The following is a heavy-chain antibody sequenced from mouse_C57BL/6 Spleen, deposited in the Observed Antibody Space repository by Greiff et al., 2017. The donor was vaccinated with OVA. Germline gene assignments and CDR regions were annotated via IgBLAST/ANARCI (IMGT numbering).Heavy chain of an antibody. V-gene: IGHV5-6*01. D-gene: IGHD1-1*01. CDR3: ARQSYYGSSYGYAMDY. J-gene: IGHJ4*01. CDR1: GFTFSSYG. CDR2: ISSGGSYT. Sequence: EVHLVESGGDLVKPGGSLKLSCAASGFTFSSYGMSWVRQTPDKRLEWVATISSGGSYTYYPDSVKGRFTISRDNAKNTLYLQMSSLKSEDTAMYYCARQSYYGSSYGYAMDYWGQGTSVTVSS.